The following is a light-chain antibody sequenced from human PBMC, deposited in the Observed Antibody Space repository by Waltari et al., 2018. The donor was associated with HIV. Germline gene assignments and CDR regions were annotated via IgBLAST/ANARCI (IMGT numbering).Light chain of an antibody. V-gene: IGLV3-25*03. CDR1: VLPKQY. CDR3: HSADSSSTYAV. CDR2: NHT. Sequence: SYELTQPPSVSVSPGQTARITCSGDVLPKQYAYWYTKKPGQAPVLGIYNHTVMPSGIPDRCSGSRSGTTVTLTISGVQAEDEADYYCHSADSSSTYAVFGGGTQLTVL. J-gene: IGLJ7*01.